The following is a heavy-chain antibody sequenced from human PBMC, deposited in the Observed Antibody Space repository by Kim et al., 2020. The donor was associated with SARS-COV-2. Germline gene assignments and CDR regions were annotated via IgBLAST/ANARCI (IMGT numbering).Heavy chain of an antibody. D-gene: IGHD3-10*01. J-gene: IGHJ4*02. CDR1: GETFSSYN. V-gene: IGHV1-69*02. CDR2: IIPMVVLP. CDR3: ARPAGGFGDALDY. Sequence: SVKVSCNVFGETFSSYNINWVRQAPGQGLEWMGRIIPMVVLPDYAQKFQGRVTIIADRSTSTVYMDVRGLRSEDTAVYYCARPAGGFGDALDYWGQGTLVTVSS.